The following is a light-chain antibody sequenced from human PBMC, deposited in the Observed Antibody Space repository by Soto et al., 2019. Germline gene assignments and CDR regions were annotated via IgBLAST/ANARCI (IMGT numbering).Light chain of an antibody. CDR2: GAS. CDR3: QHYNNWPLT. Sequence: EIVMTQSPATLSVSPGERATLSCRASQIVSRNLAWYQQKPGQAPRLLIYGASTRATGIPVRFSGSGSGTEFTLTSSSVQSEDFAVDYCQHYNNWPLTFGGGTKVVLK. J-gene: IGKJ4*01. CDR1: QIVSRN. V-gene: IGKV3-15*01.